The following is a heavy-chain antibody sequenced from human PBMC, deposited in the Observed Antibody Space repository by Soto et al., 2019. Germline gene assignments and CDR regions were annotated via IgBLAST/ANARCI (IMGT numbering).Heavy chain of an antibody. D-gene: IGHD6-13*01. CDR1: GYTFTGYY. CDR3: AISGSSWYGDAFDI. Sequence: GASVKVSCKASGYTFTGYYMHWVRQAPGQGLEWMGWINPNSGGTNYAQKFQGWVTMTRDTSISTAYMELSRLRSDDTAVYYCAISGSSWYGDAFDIWGQGTMVTVSS. J-gene: IGHJ3*02. V-gene: IGHV1-2*04. CDR2: INPNSGGT.